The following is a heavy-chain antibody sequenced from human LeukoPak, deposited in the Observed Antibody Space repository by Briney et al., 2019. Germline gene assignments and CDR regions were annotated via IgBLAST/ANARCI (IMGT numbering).Heavy chain of an antibody. Sequence: PSETLSLTCTVSGGSISSTTDYWGWIRQPPGKGLEWIGSICYSGSTYNNPSLKSRVTLSVETSKSQFSLKLSSVTAADTAVYFCARHLPPNSADFYQYYGMDVWGQGTTVTVSS. CDR2: ICYSGST. CDR1: GGSISSTTDY. D-gene: IGHD1-26*01. J-gene: IGHJ6*02. CDR3: ARHLPPNSADFYQYYGMDV. V-gene: IGHV4-39*01.